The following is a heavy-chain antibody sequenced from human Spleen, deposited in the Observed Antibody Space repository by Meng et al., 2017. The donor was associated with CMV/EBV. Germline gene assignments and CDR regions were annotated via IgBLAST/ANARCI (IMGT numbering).Heavy chain of an antibody. J-gene: IGHJ6*02. CDR2: IYHNGNA. Sequence: SETLSLTCTVSGDSINSGDYYWSWIRQSPGKGLEWIGYIYHNGNAYYNSSFKSRVVISIDVSKNQFSLRLSSVTAADSAVYYCARDTPAALSYYGMNVWGQGTTVTVSS. D-gene: IGHD2-2*01. CDR3: ARDTPAALSYYGMNV. V-gene: IGHV4-30-4*08. CDR1: GDSINSGDYY.